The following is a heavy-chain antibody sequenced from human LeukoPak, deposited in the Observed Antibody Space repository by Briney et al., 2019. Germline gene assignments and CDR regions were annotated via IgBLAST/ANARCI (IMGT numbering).Heavy chain of an antibody. CDR1: GYSISSGYY. CDR3: ARHREVYYAFWSGYYGDY. Sequence: SETLSLTCAVSGYSISSGYYWGWIRHPPGKGLEWIGSIYHSGSTYYNPSLKSRVTISVDTSKNQFSLKLSSVTAADTAVYYCARHREVYYAFWSGYYGDYWGQGTLVTVSS. J-gene: IGHJ4*02. CDR2: IYHSGST. D-gene: IGHD3-3*01. V-gene: IGHV4-38-2*01.